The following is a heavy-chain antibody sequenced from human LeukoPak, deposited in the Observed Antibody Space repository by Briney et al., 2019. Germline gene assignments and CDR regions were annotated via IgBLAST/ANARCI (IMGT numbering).Heavy chain of an antibody. Sequence: SETLSLTCTVSGGSISSSSYYWGWIRQPPGKGLEWIGSIYYSGSTYYNPSLKSRVTISVDTSKNQFSLKLSSVTAADTAVYYCARFGPAAHRYYFDYWGQGTLVTVSS. J-gene: IGHJ4*02. CDR3: ARFGPAAHRYYFDY. CDR2: IYYSGST. V-gene: IGHV4-39*07. CDR1: GGSISSSSYY. D-gene: IGHD2-2*01.